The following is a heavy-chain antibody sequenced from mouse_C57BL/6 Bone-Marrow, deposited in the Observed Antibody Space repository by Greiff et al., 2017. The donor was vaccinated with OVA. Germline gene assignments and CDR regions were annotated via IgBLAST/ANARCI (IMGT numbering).Heavy chain of an antibody. CDR3: ARKGRTYYSKYGTMDY. D-gene: IGHD2-5*01. V-gene: IGHV2-2*01. Sequence: QVQLQQSGPGLVQPSQSLSITCSVSGFSLTSYGVHWVRQSPGKGLEWLGVIWSGGSTDYNAAFISRLSISKANSKSQVFLKMNNLQADDTAIYYCARKGRTYYSKYGTMDYWGQGTSVTVSS. J-gene: IGHJ4*01. CDR1: GFSLTSYG. CDR2: IWSGGST.